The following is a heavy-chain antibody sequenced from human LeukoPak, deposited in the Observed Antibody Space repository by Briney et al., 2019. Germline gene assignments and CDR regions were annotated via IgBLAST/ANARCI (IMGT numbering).Heavy chain of an antibody. J-gene: IGHJ5*02. Sequence: PGGSLRLSCAASGFAFNTYWMHWVRQAPGEGLVWVSRINGDGSSTIYADSVKGRFTVSRDNAKNTLYLQMNSLRAEDTAVYYCARDTYSAPVDPWGQGTLVTVSS. CDR2: INGDGSST. CDR1: GFAFNTYW. CDR3: ARDTYSAPVDP. V-gene: IGHV3-74*01. D-gene: IGHD2/OR15-2a*01.